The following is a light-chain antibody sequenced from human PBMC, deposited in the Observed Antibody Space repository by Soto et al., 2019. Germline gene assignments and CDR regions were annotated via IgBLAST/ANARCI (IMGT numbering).Light chain of an antibody. CDR1: QSVSSS. Sequence: EIVMTQSPATLSVSPGERATLSCRASQSVSSSLAWYHQKPGQAPRLLIYGASTRATGIPARFSGSGSGTEFTLTISSLQSEDFAVYYCQQYNNWPPEITFGGGTKVEIK. CDR2: GAS. CDR3: QQYNNWPPEIT. V-gene: IGKV3-15*01. J-gene: IGKJ4*01.